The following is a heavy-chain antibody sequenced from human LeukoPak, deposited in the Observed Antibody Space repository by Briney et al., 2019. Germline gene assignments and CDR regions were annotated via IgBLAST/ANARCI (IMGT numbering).Heavy chain of an antibody. CDR2: IYSKTDGGTT. Sequence: NSGGSLRLSCSASGFTFSNAWMSWVRQAPGKGLEWVGRIYSKTDGGTTDYAAPVKGRCTISRDDSKNTLYMQMNSLKTEDTAVYYCTTDTIVVVPAASPFDYWGQGTLVTVSS. V-gene: IGHV3-15*01. D-gene: IGHD2-2*01. J-gene: IGHJ4*02. CDR3: TTDTIVVVPAASPFDY. CDR1: GFTFSNAW.